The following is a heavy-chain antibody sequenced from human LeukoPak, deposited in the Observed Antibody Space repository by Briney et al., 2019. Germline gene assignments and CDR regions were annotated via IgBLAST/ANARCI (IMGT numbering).Heavy chain of an antibody. J-gene: IGHJ4*02. CDR3: ARIPTVTFFDY. CDR2: INQGGNT. Sequence: SETLSLTCAVHGGSFSGNYWSWIRQSPGKGLEWIGEINQGGNTNYNPSLKSRVSISRDASENQFSLTLNSVTAADTAVYYCARIPTVTFFDYWGQGTLVTVSS. D-gene: IGHD4-17*01. CDR1: GGSFSGNY. V-gene: IGHV4-34*01.